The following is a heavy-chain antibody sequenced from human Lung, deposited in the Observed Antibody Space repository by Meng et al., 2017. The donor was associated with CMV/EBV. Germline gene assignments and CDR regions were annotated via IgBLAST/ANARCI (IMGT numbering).Heavy chain of an antibody. Sequence: SETLSLXCTISGYSITTSYFWGWVRQSPGKGLEWIESIFHGGTVYYNPPLKSRVTISLDTSKYQFSLRLDSVTAADTDVYYCARERDYYSYMDVWGRGTPVTVSS. CDR1: GYSITTSYF. CDR3: ARERDYYSYMDV. V-gene: IGHV4-38-2*02. CDR2: IFHGGTV. J-gene: IGHJ6*02.